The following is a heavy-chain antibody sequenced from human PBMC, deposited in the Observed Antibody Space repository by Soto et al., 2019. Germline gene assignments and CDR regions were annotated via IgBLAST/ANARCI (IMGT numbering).Heavy chain of an antibody. D-gene: IGHD3-10*01. CDR2: IYSTGTT. J-gene: IGHJ4*02. V-gene: IGHV3-53*01. Sequence: EVQLVESGGGLIQPGGSRKLSCAASGFTVGNNYMSWVRQAPGKGLEWVSLIYSTGTTKYADAVKGRFTVSRDNAKNTLYLQMNSLRAEYTAVYYCAKDGRGSGSHYDSFGYWGQGTLVTVSS. CDR3: AKDGRGSGSHYDSFGY. CDR1: GFTVGNNY.